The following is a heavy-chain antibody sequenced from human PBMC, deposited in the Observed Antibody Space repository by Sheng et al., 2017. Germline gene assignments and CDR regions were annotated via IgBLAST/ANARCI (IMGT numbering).Heavy chain of an antibody. V-gene: IGHV3-21*01. CDR3: ANLPRPDTYYDFWSGYYDAFDI. D-gene: IGHD3-3*01. J-gene: IGHJ3*02. CDR2: ISSSSSYI. CDR1: GFTFSSYS. Sequence: EVQLVESGGGLVKPGGSLRLSCAASGFTFSSYSMNWVRQAPGKGLEWVSSISSSSSYIYYADSVKGRFTISRDNAKNSLYLQMNSLRAEDTAVYYCANLPRPDTYYDFWSGYYDAFDIWGQGTMVTVSS.